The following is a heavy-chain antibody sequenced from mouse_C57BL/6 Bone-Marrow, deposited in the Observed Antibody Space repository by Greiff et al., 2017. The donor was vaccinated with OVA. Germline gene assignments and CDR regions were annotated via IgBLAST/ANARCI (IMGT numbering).Heavy chain of an antibody. CDR3: TRDEGTTVPFDY. D-gene: IGHD1-1*01. V-gene: IGHV5-9-1*02. CDR1: GFTFSSYA. CDR2: ISSGGDYI. J-gene: IGHJ2*01. Sequence: EVKLVESGEGLVKPGGSLKLSCAASGFTFSSYAMSWVRQTPEKRLEWVAYISSGGDYIYYADTVKGRFTISRDNARNTLYLQMSSLKSEDTAMYYCTRDEGTTVPFDYWGQGTTLTVSS.